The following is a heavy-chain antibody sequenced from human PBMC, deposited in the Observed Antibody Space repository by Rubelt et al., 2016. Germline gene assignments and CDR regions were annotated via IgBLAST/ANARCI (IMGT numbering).Heavy chain of an antibody. J-gene: IGHJ4*02. Sequence: QVQLQESGPGLVKPSQTLSLTCTVSGGSISSGVYYWSWIRQHPGKGLEWLGEINPSGSTNYNPSLKSRGTMSVDTSKNQFSLKLSSVTAADTAIYYCASGGGSYAFDFWGQGTLVTVSS. D-gene: IGHD1-26*01. CDR1: GGSISSGVYY. V-gene: IGHV4-31*03. CDR3: ASGGGSYAFDF. CDR2: INPSGST.